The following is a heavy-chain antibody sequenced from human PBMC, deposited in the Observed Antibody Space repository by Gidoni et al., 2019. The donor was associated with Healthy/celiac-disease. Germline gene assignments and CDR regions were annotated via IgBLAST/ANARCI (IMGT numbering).Heavy chain of an antibody. J-gene: IGHJ6*02. D-gene: IGHD4-17*01. CDR2: ISYDGSNK. CDR3: ARKFEPPGYGDYNYGMDV. V-gene: IGHV3-30-3*01. Sequence: HWVRQAPGKGLEWVAVISYDGSNKYYADSVKGRFTISRDNSKNTLYLQMNSLRAEDTAVYYCARKFEPPGYGDYNYGMDVWGQGTTVTVSS.